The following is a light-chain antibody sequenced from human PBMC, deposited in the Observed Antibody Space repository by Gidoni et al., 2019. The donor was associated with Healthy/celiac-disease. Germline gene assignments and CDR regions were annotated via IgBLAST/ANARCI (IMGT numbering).Light chain of an antibody. CDR3: HQSSSLSWT. V-gene: IGKV6-21*02. J-gene: IGKJ1*01. CDR2: YAS. Sequence: EIALTQSPAFQSVTPKEKVTITCRASQSIGRSLHWYQHKPEQTPKILIKYASQAISGGASRFSGSESGTVFTLTIDSLEAEDAATCYCHQSSSLSWTFGQGTRVEIK. CDR1: QSIGRS.